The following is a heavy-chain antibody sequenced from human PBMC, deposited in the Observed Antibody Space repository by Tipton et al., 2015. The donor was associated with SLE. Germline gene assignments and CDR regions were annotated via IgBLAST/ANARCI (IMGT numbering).Heavy chain of an antibody. Sequence: SLRLSCAASGFTFSSYWMSWVRQAPGKGLEWVANIKQDGSEKYYVDSVKGRFTISRDNAKNSLYLQMNSLRAEDTALYYCAKDMGTTGEVDWYFGLWGRGTLVTVSS. V-gene: IGHV3-7*03. J-gene: IGHJ2*01. CDR1: GFTFSSYW. CDR2: IKQDGSEK. CDR3: AKDMGTTGEVDWYFGL. D-gene: IGHD7-27*01.